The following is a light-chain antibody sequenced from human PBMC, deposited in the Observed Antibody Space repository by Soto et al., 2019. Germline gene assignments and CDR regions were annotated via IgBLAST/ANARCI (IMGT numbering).Light chain of an antibody. J-gene: IGKJ1*01. V-gene: IGKV3-20*01. CDR1: QSVASNY. CDR2: GAS. CDR3: QQYGDSPET. Sequence: EIVLTQSPGTLSLSPGERATLSCRASQSVASNYLAWYQLKPGQAPRLLIYGASSRATGIPERFGGSGSGTDFTLTISRLEPEDFAVYFCQQYGDSPETFGQGTKVEIK.